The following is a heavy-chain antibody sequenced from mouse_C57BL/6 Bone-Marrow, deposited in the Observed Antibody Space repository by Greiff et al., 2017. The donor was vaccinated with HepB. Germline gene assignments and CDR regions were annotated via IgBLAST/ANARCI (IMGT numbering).Heavy chain of an antibody. J-gene: IGHJ3*01. V-gene: IGHV5-17*01. D-gene: IGHD2-3*01. CDR3: ARNDGYYVFWFAY. CDR2: ISSGSSTI. Sequence: DVQLVESGGGLVKPGGSLKLSCAASGFTFSDYGMHWVRQAPEKGLEWVAYISSGSSTIYYADTVKGRFTISRDNAKNTLFLQMTSLRSEDTAMYYCARNDGYYVFWFAYWGQGTLVTVSA. CDR1: GFTFSDYG.